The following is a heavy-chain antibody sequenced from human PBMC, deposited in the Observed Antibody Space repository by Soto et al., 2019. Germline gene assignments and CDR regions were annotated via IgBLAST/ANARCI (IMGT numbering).Heavy chain of an antibody. Sequence: XVKVSGRASGYTFTSYGISWVRHAPGQGLEWMGWISAYNGNTNYAQKLQGRVTMTTDTSTSTAYMELRSLRSDDTAVYYCARGSGIPLYYFDYWGQRTLVTVSS. CDR2: ISAYNGNT. J-gene: IGHJ4*02. V-gene: IGHV1-18*01. CDR3: ARGSGIPLYYFDY. D-gene: IGHD3-10*01. CDR1: GYTFTSYG.